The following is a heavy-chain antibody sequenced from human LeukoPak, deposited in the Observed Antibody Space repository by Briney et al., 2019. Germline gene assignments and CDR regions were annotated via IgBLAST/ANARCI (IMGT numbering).Heavy chain of an antibody. J-gene: IGHJ4*02. CDR2: INPNSGGT. CDR1: GYTFTDYY. D-gene: IGHD6-6*01. V-gene: IGHV1-2*02. CDR3: ARARWQLVPYFDS. Sequence: ASVKVSCKASGYTFTDYYMHWVRQAPRHRLKWIGWINPNSGGTNFAQRFQGRVSMTRDTSISTAYLELGSLRSDDTAVYFCARARWQLVPYFDSWGQGTLVTVSS.